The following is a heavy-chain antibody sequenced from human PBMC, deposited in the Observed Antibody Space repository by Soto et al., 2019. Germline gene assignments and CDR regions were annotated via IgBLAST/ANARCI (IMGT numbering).Heavy chain of an antibody. V-gene: IGHV3-23*01. J-gene: IGHJ4*02. CDR1: GFSFRDYA. Sequence: EVQVLESGGGLVQPGGSLRLSCAASGFSFRDYAMNWVRQAPGKGLEWVSGISARGETTYYADSVKGRFTISRDNSKNTLYLQMNSLRAEDTAVYYCAKDQDIVVVPAAIGLFDYWGQGTLVTVSS. D-gene: IGHD2-2*02. CDR3: AKDQDIVVVPAAIGLFDY. CDR2: ISARGETT.